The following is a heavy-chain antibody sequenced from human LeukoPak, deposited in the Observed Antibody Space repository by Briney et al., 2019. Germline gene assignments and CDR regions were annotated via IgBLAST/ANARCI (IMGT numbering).Heavy chain of an antibody. CDR2: INEDGSST. CDR3: TTDTFGARDS. CDR1: GYTFSRYW. V-gene: IGHV3-74*01. D-gene: IGHD3-10*01. J-gene: IGHJ4*02. Sequence: GGSLRPSCAASGYTFSRYWMHWVRQGPGKGLVWVSRINEDGSSTSYAESVRGRFTISRDNAKNTLYLQMNSLRAEDTAVYYCTTDTFGARDSWGQGTLVTVSS.